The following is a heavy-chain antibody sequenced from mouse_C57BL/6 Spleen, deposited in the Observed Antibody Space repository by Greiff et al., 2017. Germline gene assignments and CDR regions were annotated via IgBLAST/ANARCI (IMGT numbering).Heavy chain of an antibody. Sequence: DVMLVESGGGLVKPGGSLKLSCAASGFTFSSYTMSWVRQTPEKRLEWVATISGGGGNTYSPDSVTGRFTISRDHAKNTLYLQMSSLRSEDTALYYCARRYYGSSYWYFDVWGTGTTVTVSA. CDR1: GFTFSSYT. V-gene: IGHV5-9*01. D-gene: IGHD1-1*01. J-gene: IGHJ1*03. CDR3: ARRYYGSSYWYFDV. CDR2: ISGGGGNT.